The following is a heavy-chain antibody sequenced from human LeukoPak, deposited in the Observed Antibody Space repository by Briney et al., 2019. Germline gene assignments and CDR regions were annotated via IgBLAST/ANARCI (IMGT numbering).Heavy chain of an antibody. CDR2: IKEDGSEK. CDR3: ARDYSSSWSVGSSFDY. Sequence: PGGSLRLSCAASGFTFSIYWMSWVRQAPGKGLEWVANIKEDGSEKYYVDSVKGRFTISRDNAKNSLYLQMNSLRAEDTAVYYCARDYSSSWSVGSSFDYWGQGTLVTVSS. V-gene: IGHV3-7*01. J-gene: IGHJ4*02. D-gene: IGHD6-13*01. CDR1: GFTFSIYW.